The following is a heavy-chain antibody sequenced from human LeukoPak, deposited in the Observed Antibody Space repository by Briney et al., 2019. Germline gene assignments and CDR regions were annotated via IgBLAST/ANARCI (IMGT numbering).Heavy chain of an antibody. Sequence: SGGSLRLSCAASGFTVSSNEMSWVRQAPGKGLEWVSSISGGSTYYADSRKGRFTISRDNARNSLYLQMNNLRVEDTAIYYCARDYTGGWNDYWGQGTLVTVSS. CDR2: ISGGST. D-gene: IGHD7-27*01. CDR1: GFTVSSNE. J-gene: IGHJ4*02. V-gene: IGHV3-38-3*01. CDR3: ARDYTGGWNDY.